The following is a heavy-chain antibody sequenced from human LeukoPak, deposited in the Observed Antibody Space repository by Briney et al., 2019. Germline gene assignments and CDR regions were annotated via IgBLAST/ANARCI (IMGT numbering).Heavy chain of an antibody. CDR2: INHNGNVN. CDR3: ARYSYKHDC. CDR1: GFTFSSYW. V-gene: IGHV3-7*01. Sequence: GGSLRLSCAASGFTFSSYWMNWARQAPGKGLEWVASINHNGNVNYYVDSVQGRFTISRDNAKNSLYLQMNNVRAEDTAVYYCARYSYKHDCWGQGTLVTVSS. D-gene: IGHD2-15*01. J-gene: IGHJ4*02.